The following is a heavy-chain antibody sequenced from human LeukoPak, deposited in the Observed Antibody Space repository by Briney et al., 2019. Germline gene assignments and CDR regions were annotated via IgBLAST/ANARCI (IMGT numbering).Heavy chain of an antibody. J-gene: IGHJ4*02. CDR1: GFTFSSYA. CDR2: ISYDRSNK. V-gene: IGHV3-30-3*01. CDR3: ARDAYYDSSGYCSA. Sequence: PGRSLRLSCAASGFTFSSYAMHWVRQAPGKGLEWVAVISYDRSNKYYADSVKGRFTISRDNSKNTLYLQMNSLRAEDTAVYYCARDAYYDSSGYCSAWGQGTLVTVSS. D-gene: IGHD3-22*01.